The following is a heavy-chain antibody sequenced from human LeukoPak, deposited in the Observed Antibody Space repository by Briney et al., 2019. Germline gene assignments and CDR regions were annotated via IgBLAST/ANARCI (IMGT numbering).Heavy chain of an antibody. V-gene: IGHV4-59*08. CDR3: ARYGSGSYSDDHFQH. CDR1: GASISSYY. J-gene: IGHJ1*01. CDR2: ISYSGST. D-gene: IGHD3-10*01. Sequence: SETLSLTCTVSGASISSYYWSWIRQPPGKGLEWIGYISYSGSTNYNPSLKSRVTISADTSKNQVSLTLSSVTAADTAVYYCARYGSGSYSDDHFQHWGQGTLVTVSS.